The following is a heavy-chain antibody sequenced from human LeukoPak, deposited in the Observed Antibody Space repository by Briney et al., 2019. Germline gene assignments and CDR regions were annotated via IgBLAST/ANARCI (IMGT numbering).Heavy chain of an antibody. Sequence: SETLSLTCTVSGGSISSGSYYWSWIRQPAGKGLEWIGRIYTSGSTNYNPSLKSRVTISVDTSKNQFSLKLSSVTAADTAVYYCARIGSYYPNFDYWGQGTLVTVSS. CDR1: GGSISSGSYY. J-gene: IGHJ4*02. CDR3: ARIGSYYPNFDY. V-gene: IGHV4-61*02. D-gene: IGHD3-10*01. CDR2: IYTSGST.